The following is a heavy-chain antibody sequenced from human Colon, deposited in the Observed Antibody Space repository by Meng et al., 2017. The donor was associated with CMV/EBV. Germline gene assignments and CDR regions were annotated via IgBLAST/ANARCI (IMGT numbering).Heavy chain of an antibody. Sequence: QLYMEGSGPGPLKPSGTLPLTCSVSRGSFTTNSHFWAWIRQPPGKGLEYIGSIYNSGSTYYNASLKSRVTMSVDTSKNQFSLKLSSVTAADTAKYYCARGVLNFFDYWGQGTLVTVSS. V-gene: IGHV4-39*07. CDR2: IYNSGST. J-gene: IGHJ4*02. CDR1: RGSFTTNSHF. D-gene: IGHD3-10*01. CDR3: ARGVLNFFDY.